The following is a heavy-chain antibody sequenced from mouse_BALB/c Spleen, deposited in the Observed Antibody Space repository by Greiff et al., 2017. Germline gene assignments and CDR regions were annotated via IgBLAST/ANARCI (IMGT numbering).Heavy chain of an antibody. D-gene: IGHD2-14*01. CDR1: GFTFSSYA. CDR3: ARAGAYYRYAMDY. V-gene: IGHV5-9-4*01. J-gene: IGHJ4*01. Sequence: EVQRVESGGGLVKPGGSLKLSCAASGFTFSSYAMSWVRQSPEKRLEWVAEISSGGSYTYYPDTVTGRFTISRDNAKNTLYLEMSSLRSEDTAMYYCARAGAYYRYAMDYWGQGTSVTVSS. CDR2: ISSGGSYT.